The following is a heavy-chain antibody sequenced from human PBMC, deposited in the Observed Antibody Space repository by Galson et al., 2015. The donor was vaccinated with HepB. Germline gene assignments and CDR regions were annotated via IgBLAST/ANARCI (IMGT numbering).Heavy chain of an antibody. CDR1: GYSFTSYW. J-gene: IGHJ6*02. Sequence: QSGAEVTKPGESLRISCKGSGYSFTSYWISWVRQMPGKGLEWMGRIDPSDSYTNYSPSFQGHVTISADKSISTAYLQWSSLKASDTAMYYCARLRLLAAGPEYYYYGMDVWGQGTTVTVSS. D-gene: IGHD6-6*01. CDR2: IDPSDSYT. CDR3: ARLRLLAAGPEYYYYGMDV. V-gene: IGHV5-10-1*01.